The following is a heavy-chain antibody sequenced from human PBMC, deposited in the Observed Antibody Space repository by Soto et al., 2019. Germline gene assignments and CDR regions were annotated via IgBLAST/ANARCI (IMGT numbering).Heavy chain of an antibody. CDR1: GGSISSSSYY. D-gene: IGHD3-10*01. CDR3: ARRRGSDAFDI. V-gene: IGHV4-39*01. J-gene: IGHJ3*02. CDR2: IYYSGST. Sequence: SETLSLTCTVSGGSISSSSYYWGWIRQPPGKGLEWIGSIYYSGSTYYNPSLKSRVTISVDTSKNQFSLKLSSVTAADTAVYYCARRRGSDAFDICGQGTIVTVSS.